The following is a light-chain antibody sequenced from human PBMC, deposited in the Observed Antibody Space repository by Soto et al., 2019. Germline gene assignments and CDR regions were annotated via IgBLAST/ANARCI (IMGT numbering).Light chain of an antibody. V-gene: IGLV1-44*01. CDR2: SNY. CDR1: SSNIGRNN. J-gene: IGLJ2*01. Sequence: QSVLTQPPSASGTPGQRVTISCSGSSSNIGRNNVNWYQQLPGTAPKVLIYSNYQRPSGVPDRFSGSKSGTSASLAISGLQSEDEADYYCAAWDDRLSDLLFGGGTKLTVL. CDR3: AAWDDRLSDLL.